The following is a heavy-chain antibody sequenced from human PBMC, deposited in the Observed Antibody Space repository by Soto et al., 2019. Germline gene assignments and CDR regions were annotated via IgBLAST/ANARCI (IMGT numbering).Heavy chain of an antibody. CDR2: IWSDGSYE. D-gene: IGHD3-10*01. V-gene: IGHV3-33*01. CDR3: ARGTGPGSFLIDY. J-gene: IGHJ4*02. CDR1: GFIFSNYA. Sequence: QVQLVWSGGGVVQPGRSLRLSCATSGFIFSNYAMHWVRQAPGQGLEWVALIWSDGSYENYAESVKGRFTISRDNSKNTLYLQVNSLRVDDTAVYFCARGTGPGSFLIDYWGQGTLVTVSS.